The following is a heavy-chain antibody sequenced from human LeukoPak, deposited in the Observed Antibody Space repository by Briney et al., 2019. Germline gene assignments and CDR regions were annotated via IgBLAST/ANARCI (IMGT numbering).Heavy chain of an antibody. CDR1: GYTFTSYD. J-gene: IGHJ4*02. Sequence: ASVKVSCKASGYTFTSYDINWLRQATGQGLEWMGWMNPNSGNTGYAQKFQGSVTITRNTSISTAYMELSSMRSEDTAVYYCARGRAVAGRSPLDLGYWGQGTLVTVSS. CDR3: ARGRAVAGRSPLDLGY. CDR2: MNPNSGNT. D-gene: IGHD6-19*01. V-gene: IGHV1-8*03.